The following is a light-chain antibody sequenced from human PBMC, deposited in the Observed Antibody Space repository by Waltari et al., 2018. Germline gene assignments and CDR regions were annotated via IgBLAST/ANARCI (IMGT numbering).Light chain of an antibody. CDR2: DVS. V-gene: IGLV2-23*02. Sequence: QSALTQPAAVSGSPGQSVTISCIGASRDIGRYDIVSWYQQHPGNAPKLVISDVSKRPSVVSDRFSGSTSGDTASLTISGLQFEDEADYYCCSYAGHYVWVFGGGTRLTVL. CDR1: SRDIGRYDI. J-gene: IGLJ3*02. CDR3: CSYAGHYVWV.